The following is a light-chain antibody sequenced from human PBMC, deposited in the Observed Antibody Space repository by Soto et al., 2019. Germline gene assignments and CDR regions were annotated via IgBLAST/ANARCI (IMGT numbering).Light chain of an antibody. CDR3: CSYAVTNILV. CDR1: SSDVGSYNL. Sequence: QSALTQPASVSGSPGQSITISCTGTSSDVGSYNLVSWFQQHPGKAPKLMIYEGSKRPSGVSNRFSGSKSGNTASLAISGLQAEDKADYYCCSYAVTNILVVGGGTKLTVL. CDR2: EGS. V-gene: IGLV2-23*01. J-gene: IGLJ2*01.